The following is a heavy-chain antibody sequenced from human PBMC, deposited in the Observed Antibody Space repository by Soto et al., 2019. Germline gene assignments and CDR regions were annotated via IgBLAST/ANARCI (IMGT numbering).Heavy chain of an antibody. J-gene: IGHJ4*02. D-gene: IGHD6-19*01. V-gene: IGHV3-73*01. Sequence: CAASGFTFGGSAMHWVRQASGKGLEWVGHIRSKTNSYATAYAESVKGRFTISRDDSMNTAYLQMNSLKTEDTAVYFCTRQTDAVQWLVVPTDYNFDYWGQGTLVTVSS. CDR1: GFTFGGSA. CDR3: TRQTDAVQWLVVPTDYNFDY. CDR2: IRSKTNSYAT.